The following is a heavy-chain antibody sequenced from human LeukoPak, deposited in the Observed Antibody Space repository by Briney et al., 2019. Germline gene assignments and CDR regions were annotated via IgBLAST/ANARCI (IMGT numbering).Heavy chain of an antibody. CDR3: ADFDWFTPRKNWFDP. CDR2: FDPEDGET. Sequence: ASVKVSCKVSGYTLTELSMHWVRQAPGKGLEWMGGFDPEDGETIYAQKFQGRVTMTEDTSTDTAYMELSSLRSEDTAVHYCADFDWFTPRKNWFDPWGQGTLVTVSS. D-gene: IGHD3-9*01. V-gene: IGHV1-24*01. J-gene: IGHJ5*02. CDR1: GYTLTELS.